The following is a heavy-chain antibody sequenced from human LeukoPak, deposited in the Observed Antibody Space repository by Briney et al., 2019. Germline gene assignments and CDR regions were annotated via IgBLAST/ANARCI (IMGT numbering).Heavy chain of an antibody. CDR1: GFTFNYAW. D-gene: IGHD1-7*01. V-gene: IGHV3-15*04. J-gene: IGHJ6*02. Sequence: GGSLRLSCAASGFTFNYAWMSWVRQVPGKGLEWVGQTVSEIDGGTTDYAAPVKGRFTISRDDSKSTLYLQLNSLKIEDTAVYYCTTDEDWNYARKDVWGQGATVIVSS. CDR2: TVSEIDGGTT. CDR3: TTDEDWNYARKDV.